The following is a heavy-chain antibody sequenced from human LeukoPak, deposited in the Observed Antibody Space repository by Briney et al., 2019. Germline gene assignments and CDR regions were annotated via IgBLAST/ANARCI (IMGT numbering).Heavy chain of an antibody. J-gene: IGHJ5*02. Sequence: PSETLSLTCTVSGGSISSSSYYWSWIRQPPGKGLAWIGEINHSGSTNYNPSLKSRVTISVDTSKNQFSLKLSSVTAADTAVYYCARLSLIVVVPAASGVNWFDPWGQGTLVTVSS. V-gene: IGHV4-39*07. CDR2: INHSGST. CDR1: GGSISSSSYY. D-gene: IGHD2-2*01. CDR3: ARLSLIVVVPAASGVNWFDP.